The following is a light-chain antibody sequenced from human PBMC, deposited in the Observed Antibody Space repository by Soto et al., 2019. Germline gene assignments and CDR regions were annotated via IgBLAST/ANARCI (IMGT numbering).Light chain of an antibody. CDR3: QQSNSKSWT. CDR1: QGISRW. V-gene: IGKV1-5*01. Sequence: DIQMTQSPSTLSASVGDRVTITCRASQGISRWLAWYQQKPGRAPKLLIYEASILESGVPSRFSGSGSGTEFTVTISSLQPSDFATYYCQQSNSKSWTFGQGNRVEIK. J-gene: IGKJ1*01. CDR2: EAS.